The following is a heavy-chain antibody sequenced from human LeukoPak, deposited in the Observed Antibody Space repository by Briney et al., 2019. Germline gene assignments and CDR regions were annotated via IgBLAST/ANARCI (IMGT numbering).Heavy chain of an antibody. CDR1: GFTFSSYW. CDR3: ARDALYCTNGVCYRDY. V-gene: IGHV3-7*01. Sequence: GGSLRLSCAASGFTFSSYWMSWVRQAPGKGLEWVANIKQDGSEKYYVDSVKGRFTISRDNAKNSLYLQMNSLRAEDTAVYYCARDALYCTNGVCYRDYWGQGALVTVSS. D-gene: IGHD2-8*01. J-gene: IGHJ4*02. CDR2: IKQDGSEK.